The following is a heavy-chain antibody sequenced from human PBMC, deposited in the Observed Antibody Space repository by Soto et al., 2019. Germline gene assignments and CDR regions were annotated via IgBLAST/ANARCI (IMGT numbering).Heavy chain of an antibody. D-gene: IGHD3-3*01. Sequence: GXSXRLSFAASGFTXSSYSRNWVRQAPGKGLEWVSSISSSSSYIYYADSVKGRFTISRDNAKNSLYLQMKSLRAEDTAVYYCASNRFCDYWGQGSLLSVSA. CDR1: GFTXSSYS. CDR3: ASNRFCDY. J-gene: IGHJ4*02. CDR2: ISSSSSYI. V-gene: IGHV3-21*01.